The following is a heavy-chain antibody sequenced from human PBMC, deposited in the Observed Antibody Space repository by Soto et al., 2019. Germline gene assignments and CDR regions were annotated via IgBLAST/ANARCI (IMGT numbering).Heavy chain of an antibody. CDR1: GYTFTSYG. J-gene: IGHJ4*02. D-gene: IGHD3-22*01. V-gene: IGHV1-18*01. Sequence: ASVKVSCKASGYTFTSYGTSWVRQAPGQGLEWMGWISAYNGNTNYAQKLQGRVTMTTDTSTSTAYMELRSLRSDDTAVYYCARTPYYYDSRPLDYWGQGTLVTVSS. CDR2: ISAYNGNT. CDR3: ARTPYYYDSRPLDY.